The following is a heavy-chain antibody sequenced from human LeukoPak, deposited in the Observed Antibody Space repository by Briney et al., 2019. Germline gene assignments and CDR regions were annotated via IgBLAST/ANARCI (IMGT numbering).Heavy chain of an antibody. Sequence: PSETLSLTCAVSGGSISSGGYSWSWIRQPPGKGLEWIGYIYHSGSTYYNPSLKSRVTISVDTSMNQFSLKLSSVTAADTAVYYCASRRRLLHCSSTSCYLTPSLSNNWGQGTLVTVSS. CDR1: GGSISSGGYS. CDR2: IYHSGST. CDR3: ASRRRLLHCSSTSCYLTPSLSNN. V-gene: IGHV4-30-2*01. D-gene: IGHD2-2*01. J-gene: IGHJ4*02.